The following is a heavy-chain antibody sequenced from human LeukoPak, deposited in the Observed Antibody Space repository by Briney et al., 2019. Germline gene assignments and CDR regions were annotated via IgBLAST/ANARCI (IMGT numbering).Heavy chain of an antibody. CDR3: ARQIASAGTAGFDF. D-gene: IGHD6-13*01. CDR2: IYSTGST. CDR1: GGSISSYY. V-gene: IGHV4-4*07. J-gene: IGHJ4*02. Sequence: SETLPLTCTVSGGSISSYYWSWIRQPAGKGLEWIGRIYSTGSTNYNPSLKSRVTMSVDTSKNQFSLRLRSVTAADTAVYYCARQIASAGTAGFDFWGQGALVTVSS.